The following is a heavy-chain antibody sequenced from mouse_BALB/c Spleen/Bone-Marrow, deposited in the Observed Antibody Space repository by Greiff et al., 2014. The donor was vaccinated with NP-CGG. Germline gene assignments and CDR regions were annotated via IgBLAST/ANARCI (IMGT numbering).Heavy chain of an antibody. CDR3: AGTTTATGAMDY. Sequence: VHLVESGPGLVAPSQSLSITCTVSGFSLTNYGVHWVRQPPGKGLEWLGVIWADGSTNYNSALMSRLSISKDNSKSQIFFKMNSLQTDDTAMYYCAGTTTATGAMDYWGQGTSVTVSS. J-gene: IGHJ4*01. CDR2: IWADGST. CDR1: GFSLTNYG. D-gene: IGHD1-2*01. V-gene: IGHV2-9*02.